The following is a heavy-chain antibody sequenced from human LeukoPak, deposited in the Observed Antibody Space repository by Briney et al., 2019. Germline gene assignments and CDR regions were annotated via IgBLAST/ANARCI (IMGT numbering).Heavy chain of an antibody. J-gene: IGHJ4*02. Sequence: GGSLRLSCAASGFTFSSYEMNWVRQAPGKGLEWVSYISSSGSTVYYADSVKGRFTISRDNSKNTLYLQMNSLRAEDTAVYYRAKDLAGSGSYSFDYWGQGTLVTVSS. CDR1: GFTFSSYE. CDR3: AKDLAGSGSYSFDY. CDR2: ISSSGSTV. D-gene: IGHD1-26*01. V-gene: IGHV3-48*03.